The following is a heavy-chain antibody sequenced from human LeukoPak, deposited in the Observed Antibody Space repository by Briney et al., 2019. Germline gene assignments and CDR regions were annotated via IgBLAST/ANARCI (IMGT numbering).Heavy chain of an antibody. CDR3: ARASGYYGSGKNWFDP. J-gene: IGHJ5*02. V-gene: IGHV1-2*02. CDR1: GYTFTCYY. D-gene: IGHD3-10*01. CDR2: INPNSGGT. Sequence: GASVKVSCKASGYTFTCYYMHWVRQAPGQGLEWMGWINPNSGGTNYAQKFQGRVTMTRDTSISTAYMELSRLRSDDTAVYYCARASGYYGSGKNWFDPWGQGTLVTVSS.